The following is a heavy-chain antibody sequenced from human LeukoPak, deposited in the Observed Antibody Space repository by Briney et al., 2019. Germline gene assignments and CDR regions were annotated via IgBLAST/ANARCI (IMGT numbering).Heavy chain of an antibody. Sequence: PSETLSLTCAVYGVSFSFYYWIWIRHPPGKGLEGIGEINHSGSTNYNPSLKSRVTISVDTSKNQFSLKLSSVTAADTAVYYCARGLGVVVVAATPGYYYMDVWGKGTTVTVSS. CDR3: ARGLGVVVVAATPGYYYMDV. CDR1: GVSFSFYY. J-gene: IGHJ6*03. CDR2: INHSGST. D-gene: IGHD2-15*01. V-gene: IGHV4-34*01.